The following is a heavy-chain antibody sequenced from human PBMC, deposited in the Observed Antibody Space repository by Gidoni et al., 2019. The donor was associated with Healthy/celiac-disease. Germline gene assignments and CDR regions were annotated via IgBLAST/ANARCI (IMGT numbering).Heavy chain of an antibody. CDR2: MSGSGGST. CDR3: AKEGISSSIDY. CDR1: AFTFSSYA. V-gene: IGHV3-23*01. Sequence: EVQLLESVGGLVQPGGSLRLSCAPSAFTFSSYAMSWVRQAPGKGLEWVSDMSGSGGSTYYADSVKGRFTISRDNSKNTLYLQMNSLRAEDTAVYYCAKEGISSSIDYWGQGTLVTVSS. J-gene: IGHJ4*02. D-gene: IGHD6-6*01.